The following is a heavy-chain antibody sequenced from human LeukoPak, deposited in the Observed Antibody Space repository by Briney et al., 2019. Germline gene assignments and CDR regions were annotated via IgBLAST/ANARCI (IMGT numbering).Heavy chain of an antibody. V-gene: IGHV1-69*06. J-gene: IGHJ4*02. CDR2: IIPIFGTG. CDR1: GGTFSSYG. Sequence: SVTVSCKASGGTFSSYGISWVRQAPGQRLEWLGGIIPIFGTGNYAQKFQGRVTITADKSTSTAYMELSSLRSEDTAVYYCASKYCSGGSCSNWGPFFDYWGQGTLVTVSS. CDR3: ASKYCSGGSCSNWGPFFDY. D-gene: IGHD2-15*01.